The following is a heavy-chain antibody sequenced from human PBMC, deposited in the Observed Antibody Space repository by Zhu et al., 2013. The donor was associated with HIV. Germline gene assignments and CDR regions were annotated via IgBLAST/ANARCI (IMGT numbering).Heavy chain of an antibody. D-gene: IGHD3-10*01. CDR1: GGTFSSYA. Sequence: QVQLVQSGAEVKKPGSSVKVSCKASGGTFSSYAISWVRQAPGQGLEWMGGIIPIFGTANYAQKFQGRVTITADESTSTAYMELSSLRSEDTAVYYCARDGGWYYGSGPGIESPLFDYWGQGTLVTVSS. CDR3: ARDGGWYYGSGPGIESPLFDY. V-gene: IGHV1-69*01. J-gene: IGHJ4*02. CDR2: IIPIFGTA.